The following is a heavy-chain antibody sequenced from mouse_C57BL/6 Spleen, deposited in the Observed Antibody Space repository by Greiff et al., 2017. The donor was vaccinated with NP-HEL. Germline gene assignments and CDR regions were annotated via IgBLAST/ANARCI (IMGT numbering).Heavy chain of an antibody. J-gene: IGHJ4*01. Sequence: VQLQQSGAELVKPGASVKLSCKASGYTFTEYTIHWLKQRSGQGLEWIGWFYPGSGSIKYNEKFKDKATLTADKSSSTVYMELSRLTSEDSAVYYCARGLLRYYAMDYWGQGTSVTVSS. D-gene: IGHD1-1*01. V-gene: IGHV1-62-2*01. CDR1: GYTFTEYT. CDR3: ARGLLRYYAMDY. CDR2: FYPGSGSI.